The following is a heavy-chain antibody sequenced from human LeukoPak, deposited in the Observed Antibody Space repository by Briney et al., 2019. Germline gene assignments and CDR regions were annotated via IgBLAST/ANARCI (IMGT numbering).Heavy chain of an antibody. J-gene: IGHJ4*02. D-gene: IGHD2-2*01. CDR1: GYTFTAYH. CDR2: INPNSGDT. CDR3: ARDYCSSTSCLFDY. V-gene: IGHV1-2*06. Sequence: ASVKVSFKASGYTFTAYHMHWVRQAPGQGLEWMGRINPNSGDTNYAQKFQGRVTMTMDTSISTAYMELSRLRSDDTAVYYCARDYCSSTSCLFDYWGQGTLVSVSS.